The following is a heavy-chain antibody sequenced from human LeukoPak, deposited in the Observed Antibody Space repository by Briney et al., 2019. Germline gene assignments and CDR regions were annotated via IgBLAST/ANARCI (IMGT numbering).Heavy chain of an antibody. D-gene: IGHD5-18*01. J-gene: IGHJ6*03. V-gene: IGHV1-18*01. CDR2: ISAYNGNT. CDR3: ARVPRDTAMGKYYYYYYMDV. Sequence: GASVKVSCKTSGYTFTSYGISWVRQAPGQGLEWMGWISAYNGNTNYAQKLQGRVTMTTDTSTSTAYMEPRSLRSDDTAVYYCARVPRDTAMGKYYYYYYMDVWGKGTTVTVSS. CDR1: GYTFTSYG.